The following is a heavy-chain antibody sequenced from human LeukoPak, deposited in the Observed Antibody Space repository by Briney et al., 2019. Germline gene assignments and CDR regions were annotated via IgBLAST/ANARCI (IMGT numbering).Heavy chain of an antibody. D-gene: IGHD4-23*01. Sequence: GGSLRLPCAASGFTFSSYSMNWVRQAPGKGLEWVSYISSSSSTIYYADSVKGRFTISRDNAKNSLYLQMNSLRAEDTAVYYCAIIPSKRSVVTPEGDNWFDPWGQGTLVTVSS. CDR3: AIIPSKRSVVTPEGDNWFDP. CDR1: GFTFSSYS. V-gene: IGHV3-48*04. CDR2: ISSSSSTI. J-gene: IGHJ5*02.